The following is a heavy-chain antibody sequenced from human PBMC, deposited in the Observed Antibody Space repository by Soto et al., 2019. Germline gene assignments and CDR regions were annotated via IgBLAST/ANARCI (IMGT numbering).Heavy chain of an antibody. CDR3: AKYRRTEAEGFTLDY. V-gene: IGHV4-59*01. CDR1: GDSINNYY. D-gene: IGHD6-13*01. CDR2: IYYTGST. J-gene: IGHJ4*02. Sequence: LSLTWTVSGDSINNYYWSWILQPPGKRLEWIGYIYYTGSTTYNPSLESRVTMSVDTSKNQFSLKLSSVNAADTAVYYCAKYRRTEAEGFTLDYWGRGTLVTVSS.